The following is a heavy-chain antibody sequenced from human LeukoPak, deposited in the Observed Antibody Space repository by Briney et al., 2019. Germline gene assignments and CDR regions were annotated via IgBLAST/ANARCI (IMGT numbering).Heavy chain of an antibody. D-gene: IGHD2-8*01. CDR1: GYTFTAGYY. CDR3: VRDNGAY. CDR2: INSYSGGT. V-gene: IGHV1-2*06. Sequence: SVKVSCTASGYTFTAGYYIHWVRQAPGQGLEWMGRINSYSGGTNYALKFQGRVTMTRDTSMSTAYMDLSSLTSDDTAVYLCVRDNGAYWGQGTLVTVSS. J-gene: IGHJ4*02.